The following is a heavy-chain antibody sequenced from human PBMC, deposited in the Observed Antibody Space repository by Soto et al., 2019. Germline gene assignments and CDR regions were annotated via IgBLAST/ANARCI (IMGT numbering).Heavy chain of an antibody. J-gene: IGHJ4*02. D-gene: IGHD3-16*01. V-gene: IGHV3-23*01. CDR1: GFSFDNYG. CDR2: IKSDGSST. CDR3: AQLGLMTFSHKHYFNH. Sequence: EVQLLESGGDLVQPGRSLRLSCVASGFSFDNYGMSWVRQAPGKGLEWVSAIKSDGSSTYYAASVKDRFTISRDNSKNTLYLQLNSLRAEDTAVYYCAQLGLMTFSHKHYFNHWGRGTLVTVSS.